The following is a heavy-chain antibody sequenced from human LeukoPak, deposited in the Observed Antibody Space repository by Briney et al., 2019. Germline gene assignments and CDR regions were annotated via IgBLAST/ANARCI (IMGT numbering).Heavy chain of an antibody. CDR2: SYRGVST. J-gene: IGHJ6*02. CDR1: GFTVSSSY. CDR3: ARVQADYYYAMDV. Sequence: GGSLRLACAAAGFTVSSSYMSWVLQAPGEGLGWVSYSYRGVSTYYADSVKGRFTISRDNSKNTLYLQMNSLRAEDTAVYYCARVQADYYYAMDVWGQGTTVTVSS. V-gene: IGHV3-66*01.